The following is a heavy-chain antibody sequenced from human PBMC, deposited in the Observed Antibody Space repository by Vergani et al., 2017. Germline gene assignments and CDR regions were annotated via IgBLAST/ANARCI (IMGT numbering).Heavy chain of an antibody. V-gene: IGHV3-11*01. CDR2: ISSSGSTI. J-gene: IGHJ4*02. CDR1: GFTFSDYY. D-gene: IGHD3-22*01. CDR3: ARGVFDDSTGYYPGYFDY. Sequence: VQLVESGGGLVQPGGSLRLSCAASGFTFSDYYMSWIRQAPGKGLGWVSYISSSGSTIYYADSVKGRFPISRDNAKNSLYLQMNSLRAEDTAVYYCARGVFDDSTGYYPGYFDYWGQGTLVTVSS.